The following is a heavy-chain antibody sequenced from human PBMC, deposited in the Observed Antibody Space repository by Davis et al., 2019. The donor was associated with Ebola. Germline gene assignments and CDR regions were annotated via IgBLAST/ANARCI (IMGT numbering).Heavy chain of an antibody. D-gene: IGHD4-17*01. CDR3: ASAYGKRGFDY. CDR2: INHSGST. CDR1: GGSISSSNW. Sequence: PGGSLRLSCAVSGGSISSSNWWSWVRQPPGKGLEWIGEINHSGSTNYNPSLKSRVTISVDTSKNQFSLKLSSVTAADTAVYYCASAYGKRGFDYWGQGTLVTVSS. V-gene: IGHV4-4*02. J-gene: IGHJ4*02.